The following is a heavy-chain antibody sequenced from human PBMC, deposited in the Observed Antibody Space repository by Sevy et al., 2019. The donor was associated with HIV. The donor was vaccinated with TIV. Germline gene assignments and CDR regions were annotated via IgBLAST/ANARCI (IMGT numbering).Heavy chain of an antibody. D-gene: IGHD4-17*01. CDR1: GFTFSNAW. CDR2: IKSKTDGGTT. CDR3: TTESTVEYAFDI. Sequence: GGSLRLSCAASGFTFSNAWVSWVRQAPGKGLEWVGRIKSKTDGGTTDYAAPVKGRFTISRDDSKNTLYLQMNSLKTEDTAVYYCTTESTVEYAFDIWGQGTMVTVSS. J-gene: IGHJ3*02. V-gene: IGHV3-15*01.